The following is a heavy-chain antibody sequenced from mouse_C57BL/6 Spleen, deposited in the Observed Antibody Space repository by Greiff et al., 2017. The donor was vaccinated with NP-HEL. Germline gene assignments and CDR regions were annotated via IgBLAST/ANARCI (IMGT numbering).Heavy chain of an antibody. J-gene: IGHJ4*01. CDR3: ARWDGDY. CDR1: GYTFTSYW. V-gene: IGHV1-50*01. D-gene: IGHD2-3*01. Sequence: VQLQQPGAELVKPGASVKLSCKASGYTFTSYWMQWVKQRPGQGLEWIGEIDPSDSYTNYNQKFKGKATLTVDTSSSTAYMQLSSLTSEDSAVYYCARWDGDYWGQGTSVTVSS. CDR2: IDPSDSYT.